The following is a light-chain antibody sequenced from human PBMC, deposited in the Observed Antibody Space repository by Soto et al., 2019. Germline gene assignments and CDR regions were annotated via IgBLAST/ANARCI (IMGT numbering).Light chain of an antibody. CDR2: EVS. Sequence: QSALTQPASVSGSPGQSITISCTGTSSDVGGYNYVSWYQQHPGKAPKLIIYEVSRRPSGVSNRFSSSKSGNTASLTISGLQAEDEADYYCCSYTSGSTDVFGTGTKLTVL. J-gene: IGLJ1*01. V-gene: IGLV2-14*01. CDR1: SSDVGGYNY. CDR3: CSYTSGSTDV.